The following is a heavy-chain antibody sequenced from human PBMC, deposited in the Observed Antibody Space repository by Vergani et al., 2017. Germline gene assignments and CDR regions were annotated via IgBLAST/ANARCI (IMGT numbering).Heavy chain of an antibody. Sequence: EVQLLESGGGLVQPGGSLRLSCAASGLTFSSYAMSWVRQAPGKGLEWVSAISGSGGSTYYAGSVKGRFPISRDNAKTTLYLQVNSLRVEDPAIYYCAKEGFCNGGFCYSAAFDIWGQGTMVTVSS. CDR3: AKEGFCNGGFCYSAAFDI. D-gene: IGHD2-15*01. CDR1: GLTFSSYA. J-gene: IGHJ3*02. CDR2: ISGSGGST. V-gene: IGHV3-23*01.